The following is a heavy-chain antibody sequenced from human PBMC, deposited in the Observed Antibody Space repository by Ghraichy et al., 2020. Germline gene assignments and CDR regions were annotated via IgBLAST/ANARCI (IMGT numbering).Heavy chain of an antibody. CDR2: MNANSGNT. CDR3: ARGSGYCSNGFCYIGDGYYYYYGMDV. D-gene: IGHD2-8*01. CDR1: GYTFTNYD. J-gene: IGHJ6*02. Sequence: ASVKVSCKASGYTFTNYDINWVRQATGQGLEWMGWMNANSGNTGYAQKFQGRVTITRSTSISTAYMELGSLRSEDTAVYYCARGSGYCSNGFCYIGDGYYYYYGMDVWGQGTTVTVSS. V-gene: IGHV1-8*01.